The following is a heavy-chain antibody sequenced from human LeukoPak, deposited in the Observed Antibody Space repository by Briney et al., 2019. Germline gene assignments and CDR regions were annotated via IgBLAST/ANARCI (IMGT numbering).Heavy chain of an antibody. CDR3: AKGKTYYDSEDAFDI. V-gene: IGHV3-74*03. J-gene: IGHJ3*02. CDR1: GFAFSSYF. CDR2: VSNDGTYT. D-gene: IGHD3-22*01. Sequence: GGSLRLSCAGSGFAFSSYFMHWVRQAPGKGLVWVSRVSNDGTYTEYADSVKGRFTISRDNSKSTLYLQMNSLRAEDTAVYYCAKGKTYYDSEDAFDIWGQGTMVTVSS.